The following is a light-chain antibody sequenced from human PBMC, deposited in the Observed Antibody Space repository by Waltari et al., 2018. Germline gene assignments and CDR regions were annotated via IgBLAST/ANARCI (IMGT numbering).Light chain of an antibody. CDR2: GAS. CDR3: QQYNNWPPWT. J-gene: IGKJ1*01. Sequence: EVVMTQSPATLSVSPGERATLSCRASQSVTSNFAWYQQKPGQAPRLHSYGASTRATDIPARCSCRGSGTEFTLTISSLQSEDSAVYYCQQYNNWPPWTFGQGTKVEIK. V-gene: IGKV3-15*01. CDR1: QSVTSN.